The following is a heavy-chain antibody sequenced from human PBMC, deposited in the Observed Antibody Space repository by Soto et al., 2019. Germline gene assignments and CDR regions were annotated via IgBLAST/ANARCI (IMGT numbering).Heavy chain of an antibody. CDR3: ARGEVDDYCDYHEYFQH. CDR2: INSDGSST. V-gene: IGHV3-74*01. CDR1: GFTFSSYW. Sequence: VQLVESGGGLVQPGVSLRLSCAASGFTFSSYWMHWVRQAPGKGLVWVSRINSDGSSTSYANSVKGRFTISKNNAKNTLYLQMNSLRADNTAVYYCARGEVDDYCDYHEYFQHWGQGTLVAVSS. J-gene: IGHJ1*01. D-gene: IGHD4-17*01.